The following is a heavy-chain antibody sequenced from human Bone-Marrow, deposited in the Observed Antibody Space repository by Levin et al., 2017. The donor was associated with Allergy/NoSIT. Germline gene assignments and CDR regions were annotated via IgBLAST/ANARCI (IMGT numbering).Heavy chain of an antibody. CDR3: ARGPVMVRGAILPDF. Sequence: SETLSLTCTVSGGSISSSSYSWAWIRQPPGKGLEWIGTINYSGSPYYDSSLTGRVAISMDTSKNQFSLKLSSVTAADTAVYYCARGPVMVRGAILPDFWGQGTLVTVSS. D-gene: IGHD3-10*01. V-gene: IGHV4-39*07. CDR2: INYSGSP. CDR1: GGSISSSSYS. J-gene: IGHJ4*02.